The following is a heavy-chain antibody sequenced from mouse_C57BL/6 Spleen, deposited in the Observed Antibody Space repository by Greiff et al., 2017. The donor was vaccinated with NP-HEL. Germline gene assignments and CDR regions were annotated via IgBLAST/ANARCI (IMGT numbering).Heavy chain of an antibody. V-gene: IGHV1-59*01. CDR3: ARAYYSNYDWYFDV. Sequence: QVQLQQPGAELVRPGTSVKLSCKASGYTFTSYWMHWVKQRPGQGLEWIGVIDPSDSYTNYNQKFKGKATLTVDTSSSTAYMQLSSLTSEDSAVYYCARAYYSNYDWYFDVWGTGTTVTVSS. CDR1: GYTFTSYW. J-gene: IGHJ1*03. D-gene: IGHD2-5*01. CDR2: IDPSDSYT.